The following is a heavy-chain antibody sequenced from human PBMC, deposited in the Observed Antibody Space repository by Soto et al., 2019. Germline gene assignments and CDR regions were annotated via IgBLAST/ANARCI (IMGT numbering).Heavy chain of an antibody. CDR3: VRGYSDYSDC. V-gene: IGHV3-73*02. D-gene: IGHD4-4*01. J-gene: IGHJ4*02. Sequence: EVQLVESGGGLVQPGGFRKISCAASGFTFSGSAMHWVRQASGKGLEWVARIRTKAYNYATAYAASVKGRFTISRDDSKNTAYLQVNSLKTEDTAVYYCVRGYSDYSDCWGQGTLVTVSS. CDR2: IRTKAYNYAT. CDR1: GFTFSGSA.